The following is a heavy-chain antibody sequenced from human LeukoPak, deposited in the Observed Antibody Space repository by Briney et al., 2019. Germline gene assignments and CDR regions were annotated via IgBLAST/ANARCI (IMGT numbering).Heavy chain of an antibody. CDR2: IYPGDSGT. V-gene: IGHV5-51*01. D-gene: IGHD4-11*01. CDR1: GYSFTSYW. J-gene: IGHJ4*02. CDR3: ASAHDYSNYPFDY. Sequence: GESLKISCQGSGYSFTSYWIGWVRQMPGKGLEWMGIIYPGDSGTRYSPSFQGQVTISADKSISTAYLQWSSLKASDTAMYYCASAHDYSNYPFDYWGQGTLVTVSS.